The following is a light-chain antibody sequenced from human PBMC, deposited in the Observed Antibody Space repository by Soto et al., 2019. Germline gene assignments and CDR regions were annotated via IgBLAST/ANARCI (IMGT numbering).Light chain of an antibody. V-gene: IGLV4-60*03. CDR1: SGHSSYI. CDR3: ETWDSYTRV. Sequence: QPVLTQSSSASASLGSSVKLTCTLSSGHSSYIIAWHQQQPGKAPRYLMKLEGSGSYNKDSGVPDRFSGSSSGADRYLTISNLPSEDEADYYCETWDSYTRVFGGGTKVTVL. J-gene: IGLJ3*02. CDR2: LEGSGSY.